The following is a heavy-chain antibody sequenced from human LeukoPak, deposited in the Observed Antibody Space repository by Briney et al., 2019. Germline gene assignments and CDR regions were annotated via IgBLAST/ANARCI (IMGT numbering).Heavy chain of an antibody. CDR1: GFTFGDYA. V-gene: IGHV3-49*04. CDR3: TRDVVVTAGLPNY. CDR2: IRSKAYGGTT. D-gene: IGHD2-21*02. J-gene: IGHJ4*02. Sequence: GGSLRLSCTASGFTFGDYALSWVRKAPGKGLEWIGFIRSKAYGGTTEYAASVKDRLSISRDDSKSIAYLQMNSLKTEDTAVYYCTRDVVVTAGLPNYWGLGTLVTVSS.